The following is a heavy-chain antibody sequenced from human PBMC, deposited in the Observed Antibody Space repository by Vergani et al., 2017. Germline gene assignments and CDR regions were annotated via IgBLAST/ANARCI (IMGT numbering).Heavy chain of an antibody. CDR3: ARVLGDCSSTSCQEYSTIYYYYGMDV. CDR1: GGTFSSYA. V-gene: IGHV1-69*12. D-gene: IGHD2-2*01. Sequence: QVQLVQSGAEVKKPGSSVKVSCKASGGTFSSYAISWVRQAPGQGLEWMGGIIPIFGTANYAQKFQGRVTLTADESTSTAYMELSSLRSEDTAVYYCARVLGDCSSTSCQEYSTIYYYYGMDVWGQGTTVTVSS. J-gene: IGHJ6*02. CDR2: IIPIFGTA.